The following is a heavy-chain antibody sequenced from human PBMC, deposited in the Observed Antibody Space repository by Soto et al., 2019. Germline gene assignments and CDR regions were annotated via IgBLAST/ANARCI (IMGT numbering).Heavy chain of an antibody. D-gene: IGHD6-6*01. V-gene: IGHV4-30-4*08. Sequence: SETLSLTCTVSGGSISSGDHFWSWIRQSPTKGLEWIGYIHYTGSAYYTPSLQSRVTMSMDTSKNQFSLKMNSVTAADSAVYYCATNRPLETPEGYFDYWGQGTQVTVSS. CDR2: IHYTGSA. CDR1: GGSISSGDHF. J-gene: IGHJ4*02. CDR3: ATNRPLETPEGYFDY.